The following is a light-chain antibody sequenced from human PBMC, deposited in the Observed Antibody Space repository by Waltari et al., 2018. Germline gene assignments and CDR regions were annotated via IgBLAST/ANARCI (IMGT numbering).Light chain of an antibody. CDR3: MIWHSSASV. CDR1: SGINVAVRK. Sequence: QAVLTQPSSLSASPGASVRLTCTLHSGINVAVRKIYWYQQKPGKPPQYLLRFGSDLDKHQAYGLTGRFAGSKDASANAGILLISGLQSEDEADYYCMIWHSSASVFGGGTTLTVL. J-gene: IGLJ2*01. V-gene: IGLV5-45*03. CDR2: FGSDLDK.